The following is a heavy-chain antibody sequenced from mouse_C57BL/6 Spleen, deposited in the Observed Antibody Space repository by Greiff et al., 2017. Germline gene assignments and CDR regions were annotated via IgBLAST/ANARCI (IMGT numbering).Heavy chain of an antibody. CDR1: GYTFTSYW. V-gene: IGHV1-61*01. J-gene: IGHJ3*01. D-gene: IGHD1-1*01. CDR3: ARGGYYGSRGGWFAY. Sequence: QVQLQQPGAELVRPGSSVKLSCKASGYTFTSYWMDWVKQRPGQGLEWIGNIYPSDSETHYNQKFKDKATLTVDQSSSTAYMQLSSLTAEDSAVYYWARGGYYGSRGGWFAYWGQGTLVTVSA. CDR2: IYPSDSET.